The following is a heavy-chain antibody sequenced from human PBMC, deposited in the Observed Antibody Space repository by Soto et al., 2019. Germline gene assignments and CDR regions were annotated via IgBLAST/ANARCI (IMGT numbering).Heavy chain of an antibody. V-gene: IGHV1-18*01. CDR3: ARGHGVIIGAMDV. D-gene: IGHD3-3*01. CDR2: ISAYNIDT. Sequence: QVQLVQSGAEVKKPGASVKVSCKSSGYRFETYAMSWVRQAPGQGLEWMGWISAYNIDTYYAQKFQDRVTMTTDTSTGKAYMELRSLTSDDTAVYYCARGHGVIIGAMDVWGQGTTVTVSS. J-gene: IGHJ6*02. CDR1: GYRFETYA.